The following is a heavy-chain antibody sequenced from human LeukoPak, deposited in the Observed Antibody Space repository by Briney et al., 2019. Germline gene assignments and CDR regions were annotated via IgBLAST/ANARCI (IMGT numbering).Heavy chain of an antibody. D-gene: IGHD6-19*01. CDR1: GGSISNYY. CDR2: ISYSGST. J-gene: IGHJ6*02. CDR3: ARDRLGRVAVADTYYYYGMDV. Sequence: SETLSLTCTVSGGSISNYYWSWIRQPPGKGLEWVGYISYSGSTNYNPSLKSRVTISVDTSKNQASLRLSSVTAADTAVYYCARDRLGRVAVADTYYYYGMDVWGQGTTVTVSS. V-gene: IGHV4-59*01.